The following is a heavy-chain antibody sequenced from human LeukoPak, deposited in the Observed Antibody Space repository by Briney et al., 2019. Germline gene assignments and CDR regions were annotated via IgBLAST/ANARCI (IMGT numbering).Heavy chain of an antibody. J-gene: IGHJ4*02. D-gene: IGHD6-19*01. CDR1: GFTVTTNY. V-gene: IGHV3-66*02. Sequence: GGSLRLSCAASGFTVTTNYMSWVRQAPGKGLEWVSVIYSGGITYYADSVKGRFTISRDSSKNTLYLQMNSLRVEDTAVYYCARRRSSGSNWGQGTLVTVSS. CDR3: ARRRSSGSN. CDR2: IYSGGIT.